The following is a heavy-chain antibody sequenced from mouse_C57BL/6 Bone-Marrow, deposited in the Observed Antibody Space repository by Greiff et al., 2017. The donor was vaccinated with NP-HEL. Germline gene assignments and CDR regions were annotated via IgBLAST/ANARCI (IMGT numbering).Heavy chain of an antibody. V-gene: IGHV1-69*01. Sequence: QVQLKQSGAELVMPGASVKLSCKASGYTFTSYWMHWVKQRPGQGLEWIGEIDPSDSYTNYNQKFKGKSTLTVDKSSSTAYMQLSSLTSEDSAVYYCARGDYYGSSRYYFDYWGQGTTLTVSS. J-gene: IGHJ2*01. D-gene: IGHD1-1*01. CDR3: ARGDYYGSSRYYFDY. CDR2: IDPSDSYT. CDR1: GYTFTSYW.